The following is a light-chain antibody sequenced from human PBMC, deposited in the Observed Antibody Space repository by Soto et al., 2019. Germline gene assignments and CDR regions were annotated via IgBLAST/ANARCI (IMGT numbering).Light chain of an antibody. CDR1: SSNIGSNY. CDR2: RNN. V-gene: IGLV1-47*01. CDR3: AAWDDSLSGPRVV. Sequence: QSVLTQPPSASGTPGQRVTISCSGSSSNIGSNYVYWYQQLPGTAPKLLIYRNNQRPSGVPDRCSGSKSGTSASLAISGLRSEDEADYYCAAWDDSLSGPRVVFGGGTKLTVL. J-gene: IGLJ2*01.